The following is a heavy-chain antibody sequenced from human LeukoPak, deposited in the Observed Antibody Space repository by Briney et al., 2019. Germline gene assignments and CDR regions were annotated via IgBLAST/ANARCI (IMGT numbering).Heavy chain of an antibody. CDR1: ESTFTGYY. CDR2: INPISGGT. D-gene: IGHD6-13*01. V-gene: IGHV1-2*02. CDR3: ARAYPVTAAGHFFDY. Sequence: ASVQASCKASESTFTGYYIHWVRPAPAQGLEWTGWINPISGGTNSAQKSQGSVTMTRDTSISTAYMGLSRLRSDDTAVYYSARAYPVTAAGHFFDYWGQGTLVTVSS. J-gene: IGHJ4*02.